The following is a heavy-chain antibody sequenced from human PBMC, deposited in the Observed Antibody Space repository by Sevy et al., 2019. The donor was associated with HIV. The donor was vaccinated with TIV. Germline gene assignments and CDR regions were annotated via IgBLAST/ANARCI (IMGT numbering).Heavy chain of an antibody. Sequence: MHGGSLRLSCAASGFTFSNAWMSWVRQAPGKGLEWVGRIKSKTDGGTTDYAAPLKGRFTISRDDSKNTLYLQMNSLKTEDTAIYYCTTDSKKRGFSALLDYWGQGTLVTVSS. V-gene: IGHV3-15*01. J-gene: IGHJ4*02. D-gene: IGHD3-10*01. CDR1: GFTFSNAW. CDR3: TTDSKKRGFSALLDY. CDR2: IKSKTDGGTT.